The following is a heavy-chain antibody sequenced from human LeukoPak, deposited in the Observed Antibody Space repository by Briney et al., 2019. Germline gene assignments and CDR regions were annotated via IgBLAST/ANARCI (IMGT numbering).Heavy chain of an antibody. J-gene: IGHJ5*02. Sequence: GGSLRLSCAASGFTFTNYAMSWVRQAPGKGLEWVSALSAGGGSTYYADSVKGRFTISRDNSKNTLYLQMNSLRTEDTAVYYCARGDKQLVFNRNKGGFDPWGQGTLVTVSS. V-gene: IGHV3-23*01. CDR3: ARGDKQLVFNRNKGGFDP. CDR2: LSAGGGST. D-gene: IGHD6-13*01. CDR1: GFTFTNYA.